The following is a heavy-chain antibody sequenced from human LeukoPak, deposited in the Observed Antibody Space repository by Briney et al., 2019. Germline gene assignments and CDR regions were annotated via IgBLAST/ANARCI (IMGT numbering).Heavy chain of an antibody. CDR2: IKQDGSEK. D-gene: IGHD3-22*01. CDR3: ARDNSDYDSSFFDY. V-gene: IGHV3-7*01. J-gene: IGHJ4*02. Sequence: GGSLRLSCAVSGFTFSSYWMRWVRQAPGKGLEWVANIKQDGSEKYYVDSVKSRFTVSRDNAKHSLFLQMNSLRAEDTAVYYCARDNSDYDSSFFDYWGQGTLVTVSS. CDR1: GFTFSSYW.